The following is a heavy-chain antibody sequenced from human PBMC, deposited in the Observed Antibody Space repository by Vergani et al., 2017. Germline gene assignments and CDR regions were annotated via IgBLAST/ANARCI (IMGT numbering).Heavy chain of an antibody. CDR2: ISWNSGSI. CDR3: AKVVRWFGELCYFDY. CDR1: GFTFDDYA. Sequence: EVQLVESGGGLVQPGRSLRLSCAASGFTFDDYAMHWVRQAPGKGLEWVSGISWNSGSIGYADSVKGRFTISRDNAKNSLYLQMNSLRAEDTALYYCAKVVRWFGELCYFDYWGQGTLVTVSS. D-gene: IGHD3-10*01. V-gene: IGHV3-9*01. J-gene: IGHJ4*02.